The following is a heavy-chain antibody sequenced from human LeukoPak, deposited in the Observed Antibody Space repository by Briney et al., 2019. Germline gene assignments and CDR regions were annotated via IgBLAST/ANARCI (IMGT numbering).Heavy chain of an antibody. J-gene: IGHJ6*02. V-gene: IGHV4-59*01. Sequence: PSETLSLTCTVSGGSISYYYWSWIRQSPGKGLEWIGYVYYSGTTNHNPSLKSRVTISVDTSKNQFSLQLRSVTAADTAVYYCAREDPQTRVPEGMDVWGQGTTVTVSS. CDR1: GGSISYYY. CDR2: VYYSGTT. CDR3: AREDPQTRVPEGMDV. D-gene: IGHD4/OR15-4a*01.